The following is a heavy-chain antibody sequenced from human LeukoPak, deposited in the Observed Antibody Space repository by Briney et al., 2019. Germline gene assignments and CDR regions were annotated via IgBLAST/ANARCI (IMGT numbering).Heavy chain of an antibody. Sequence: GGSLRLSCAASGFTFSTYSMNWVRQAPGKGLEWVSSISGSSSFIYYADSVKGRFTISRDNAKNSLYLQMNSLRGEDTAVYYCARGGSTSSSSHFHHWGQGTLVTVSS. J-gene: IGHJ1*01. V-gene: IGHV3-21*01. CDR3: ARGGSTSSSSHFHH. CDR1: GFTFSTYS. D-gene: IGHD6-6*01. CDR2: ISGSSSFI.